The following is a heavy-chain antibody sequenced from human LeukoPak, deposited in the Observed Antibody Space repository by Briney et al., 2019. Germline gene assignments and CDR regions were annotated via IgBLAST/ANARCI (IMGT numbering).Heavy chain of an antibody. CDR1: GGSFSGYY. CDR2: INHSGST. CDR3: ARGRAGTPSSPFDL. J-gene: IGHJ2*01. V-gene: IGHV4-34*01. Sequence: SETLSLTCAVYGGSFSGYYWNWIRQPPGKGLEWIGEINHSGSTNYNPSLKSRVTISVDTSKNQFSLKLSSVTAADTAVYYCARGRAGTPSSPFDLWGRGTLVTVSS.